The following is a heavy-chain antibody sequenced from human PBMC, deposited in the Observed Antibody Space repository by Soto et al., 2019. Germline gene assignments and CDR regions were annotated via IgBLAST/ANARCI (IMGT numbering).Heavy chain of an antibody. CDR2: ISYDGSNK. CDR3: AKDGIAVDIMGPKYDYYSGMDV. CDR1: GFTFSSYG. Sequence: QVQLVESGGGVVQPGRSLRLSCAASGFTFSSYGMHWVRQAPGKGLEWVAVISYDGSNKYYADSVKGRFTISRDNSKNTLYLTMNIRRAEDRAVYYCAKDGIAVDIMGPKYDYYSGMDVWGQGTTVTVSS. D-gene: IGHD6-19*01. J-gene: IGHJ6*02. V-gene: IGHV3-30*18.